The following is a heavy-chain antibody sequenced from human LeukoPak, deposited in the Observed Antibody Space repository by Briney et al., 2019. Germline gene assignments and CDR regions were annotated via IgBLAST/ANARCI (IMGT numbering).Heavy chain of an antibody. CDR3: ARRANWGSFNYFDY. D-gene: IGHD7-27*01. J-gene: IGHJ4*02. V-gene: IGHV3-20*04. CDR2: INWNGGST. CDR1: GFTFSSYG. Sequence: PGGSLRLSCAASGFTFSSYGMSWVRQAPGKGLEWVSGINWNGGSTGYADSVKGRFTISRDNAKNSLYLQMNSLRAEDTALYYCARRANWGSFNYFDYWGQGTLVTVSS.